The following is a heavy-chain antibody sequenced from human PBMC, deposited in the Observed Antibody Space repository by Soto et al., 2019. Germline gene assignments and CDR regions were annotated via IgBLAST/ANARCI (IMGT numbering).Heavy chain of an antibody. Sequence: QVQLVESGGGVAQPGRSLRLSCAESVFSFNNYGMHWVRQAPGKGLEWVALIWYDGSNKSYADSVKGRFTISRDNPKNTLYLQMNSLRAEDTAVYYCARAPVTNYYYYGMDVWGQGTTVTVSS. CDR3: ARAPVTNYYYYGMDV. CDR2: IWYDGSNK. CDR1: VFSFNNYG. J-gene: IGHJ6*02. D-gene: IGHD4-17*01. V-gene: IGHV3-33*01.